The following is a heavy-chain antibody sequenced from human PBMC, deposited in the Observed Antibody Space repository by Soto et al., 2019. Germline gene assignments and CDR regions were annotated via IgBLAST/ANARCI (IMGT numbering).Heavy chain of an antibody. D-gene: IGHD2-15*01. J-gene: IGHJ3*01. CDR2: MNPNSAKT. CDR1: GYSFTSYD. CDR3: ARSPFTSYCSNGGCSFDAPDV. Sequence: QVQVVQSGAEVKKPGASVKVSCKASGYSFTSYDVNWVRQATGQGVEWMGRMNPNSAKTVYAPKFQGRVTMTRETCLRTAYIELTGLTSEDTAVYYCARSPFTSYCSNGGCSFDAPDVWGQGTRVTVSS. V-gene: IGHV1-8*01.